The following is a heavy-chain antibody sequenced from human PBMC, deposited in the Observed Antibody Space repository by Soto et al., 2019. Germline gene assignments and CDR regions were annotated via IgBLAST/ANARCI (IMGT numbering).Heavy chain of an antibody. J-gene: IGHJ4*02. Sequence: ASVKVSCKASGYTFSGFYMHWVRQAPGQGLEWMGWINPNSGGTKSAEKFQGRVTMTRDTSISTAYMELCRLTSDDTAVYYCASAAVAGTAGLDFWGQGTQVTVSS. D-gene: IGHD6-19*01. CDR1: GYTFSGFY. CDR3: ASAAVAGTAGLDF. CDR2: INPNSGGT. V-gene: IGHV1-2*02.